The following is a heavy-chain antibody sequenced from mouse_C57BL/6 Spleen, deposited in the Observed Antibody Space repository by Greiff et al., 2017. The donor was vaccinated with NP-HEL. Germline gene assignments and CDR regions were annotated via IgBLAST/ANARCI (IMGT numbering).Heavy chain of an antibody. D-gene: IGHD2-4*01. V-gene: IGHV3-6*01. CDR2: IRYDGSN. CDR3: ARVDYDEYYHALDY. J-gene: IGHJ4*01. Sequence: EVQLQESGPGLVKPSQSLSLTCSVTGYSITSGYYWNWIRQFPGNQLEWMGYIRYDGSNNYNPSLKNRISITRDTSKNQVFLKLSSVTSEDTATYCCARVDYDEYYHALDYWGQGTSVTVSS. CDR1: GYSITSGYY.